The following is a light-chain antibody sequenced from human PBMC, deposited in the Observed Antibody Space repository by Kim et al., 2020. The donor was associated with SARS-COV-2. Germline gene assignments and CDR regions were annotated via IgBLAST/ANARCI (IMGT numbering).Light chain of an antibody. CDR3: QAWDSSTAV. CDR2: QDN. V-gene: IGLV3-1*01. Sequence: SGSPGKTASITCSGDKLGDKYACWYKQKPGQSPVLVIYQDNKRPSGIPERFSGSNSGNTATLTISGTQAMDEADYYCQAWDSSTAVFGGGTQLTVL. CDR1: KLGDKY. J-gene: IGLJ2*01.